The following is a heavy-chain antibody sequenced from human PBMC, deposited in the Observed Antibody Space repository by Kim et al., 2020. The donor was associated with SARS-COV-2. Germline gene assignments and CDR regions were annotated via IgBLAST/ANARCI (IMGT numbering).Heavy chain of an antibody. CDR3: ARGKVRGEVRAYFDL. V-gene: IGHV4-34*01. Sequence: PSLKSRVTISVDTSKNQFSLKLSSVTAADTAVYYCARGKVRGEVRAYFDLWGRGTLVTVSS. J-gene: IGHJ2*01. D-gene: IGHD3-10*01.